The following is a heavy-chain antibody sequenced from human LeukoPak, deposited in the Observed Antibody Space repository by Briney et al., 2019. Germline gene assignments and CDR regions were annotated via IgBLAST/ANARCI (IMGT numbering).Heavy chain of an antibody. V-gene: IGHV4-39*01. Sequence: SETLSLTCTVSGVSISSSSYHWDWIRQPPGKGLEWIGSIYDNGSTYYSPSLKSRVTISVDTSKNQFSMRLNSVTAADTAVYYCARQVLHTAMDYWGQGTLVSVSS. J-gene: IGHJ4*02. D-gene: IGHD5-18*01. CDR2: IYDNGST. CDR3: ARQVLHTAMDY. CDR1: GVSISSSSYH.